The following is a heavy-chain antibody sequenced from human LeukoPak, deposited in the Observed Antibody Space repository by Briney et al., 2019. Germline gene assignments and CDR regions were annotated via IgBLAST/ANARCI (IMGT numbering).Heavy chain of an antibody. J-gene: IGHJ4*02. D-gene: IGHD6-19*01. Sequence: ASVKVSCKASGYTFTSYGISWVRQAPGQGLEWMGWISAYNGNTNYAQKLQGRVTMTTDTSTSTAYMELSRLRSDDTAVYYCAREMIAVAGGYFDYWGQGTLVTVSS. CDR1: GYTFTSYG. V-gene: IGHV1-18*01. CDR2: ISAYNGNT. CDR3: AREMIAVAGGYFDY.